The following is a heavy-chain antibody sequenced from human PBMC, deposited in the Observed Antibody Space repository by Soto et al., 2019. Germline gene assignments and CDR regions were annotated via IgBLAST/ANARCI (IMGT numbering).Heavy chain of an antibody. D-gene: IGHD3-22*01. CDR1: GGSISSCGYY. Sequence: PSETLSLTCTVSGGSISSCGYYWSWIRQHPGKGLEWIGYIYYSGSTYYNPSLKSRVTISVDTSKNQFSLKLSSVTAADTAVYYCARGADYYDSRSFGYWGQGTLVTVSS. J-gene: IGHJ4*02. CDR3: ARGADYYDSRSFGY. V-gene: IGHV4-31*03. CDR2: IYYSGST.